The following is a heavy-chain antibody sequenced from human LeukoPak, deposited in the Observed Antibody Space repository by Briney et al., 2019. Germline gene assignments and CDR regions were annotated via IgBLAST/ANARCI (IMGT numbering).Heavy chain of an antibody. CDR1: GYSISSGYY. D-gene: IGHD3-10*01. J-gene: IGHJ3*02. V-gene: IGHV4-38-2*02. CDR2: IYHSGST. Sequence: SETLSLTCTVSGYSISSGYYWGWIRQPPGKGLEWIGSIYHSGSTYYNPSLKSRVTISVDTSKNQFSLKLSSVTAADTAGYYCARSDGYGLVDIWGQGTMVTVSS. CDR3: ARSDGYGLVDI.